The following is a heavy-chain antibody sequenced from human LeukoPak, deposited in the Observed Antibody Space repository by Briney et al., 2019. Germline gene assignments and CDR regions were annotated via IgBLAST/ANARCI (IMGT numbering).Heavy chain of an antibody. V-gene: IGHV1-2*02. J-gene: IGHJ5*02. D-gene: IGHD3-3*01. Sequence: ASVKVSCKASGYTFTSYYMHWVRQAPGQGLEWMGWINPNSGGTNYAQKFQGRVTMTRDTPISTAYMELSRLRSDDTAVYYCARGPLRFLEWYSNWFDPWGQGTLVTVSS. CDR1: GYTFTSYY. CDR3: ARGPLRFLEWYSNWFDP. CDR2: INPNSGGT.